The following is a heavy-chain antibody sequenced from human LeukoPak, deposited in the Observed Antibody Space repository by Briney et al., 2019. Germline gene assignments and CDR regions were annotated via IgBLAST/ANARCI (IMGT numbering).Heavy chain of an antibody. Sequence: GGSLRLSCAASGFTFNNAWMSWVRQAPGKGLEWVSYISSSSSYTNYADSVKGRFTISRDNAKNSLYLQMNSLRAEDTAVYYCARGAYTAMALRYDYWGQGTLVTVSS. CDR1: GFTFNNAW. D-gene: IGHD5-18*01. CDR3: ARGAYTAMALRYDY. CDR2: ISSSSSYT. J-gene: IGHJ4*02. V-gene: IGHV3-11*06.